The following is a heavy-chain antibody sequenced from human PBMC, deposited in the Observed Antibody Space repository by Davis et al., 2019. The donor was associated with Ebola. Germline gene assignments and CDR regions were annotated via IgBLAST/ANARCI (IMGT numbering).Heavy chain of an antibody. CDR3: ARDSGSNWNEEAFDI. CDR1: GGSFSGYY. Sequence: PGGSLRLSCAVYGGSFSGYYWSWIRQPPGKGLEWIGEINHSGSTNYNPSLKSRVTISVDTSKNQFSLKLTSVTAADTAVYYCARDSGSNWNEEAFDIWGQGTMVTVSS. D-gene: IGHD1-1*01. CDR2: INHSGST. J-gene: IGHJ3*02. V-gene: IGHV4-34*01.